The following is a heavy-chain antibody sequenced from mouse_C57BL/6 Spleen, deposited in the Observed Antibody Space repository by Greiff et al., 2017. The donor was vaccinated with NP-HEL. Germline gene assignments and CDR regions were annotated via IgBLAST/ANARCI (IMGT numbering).Heavy chain of an antibody. D-gene: IGHD2-3*01. Sequence: QVQLQQPGAELVKPGASVKLSCKASGYTFTSYWMQWVKQRPGQGLEWIGEIDPSDSYTNYNQKFKGKATLTVDTSSSTAYMQLSSLTSEDSAVYYCARKRLLRYFDVWGTGTTVTVSS. V-gene: IGHV1-50*01. J-gene: IGHJ1*03. CDR1: GYTFTSYW. CDR2: IDPSDSYT. CDR3: ARKRLLRYFDV.